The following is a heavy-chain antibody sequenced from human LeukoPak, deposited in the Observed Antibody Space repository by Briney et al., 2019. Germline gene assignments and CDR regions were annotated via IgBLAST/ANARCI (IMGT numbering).Heavy chain of an antibody. V-gene: IGHV4-59*01. Sequence: SETLSLTCTVSGGSISGNYWSWIRQPPGKGLEWIGYIHYSGSTNYNPSLKSRVIISVDTSKNQFSLKLSSVTAADKAVYFCAREARLLRGVFDIWGRGKMVTVSS. CDR2: IHYSGST. D-gene: IGHD1-26*01. CDR1: GGSISGNY. J-gene: IGHJ3*02. CDR3: AREARLLRGVFDI.